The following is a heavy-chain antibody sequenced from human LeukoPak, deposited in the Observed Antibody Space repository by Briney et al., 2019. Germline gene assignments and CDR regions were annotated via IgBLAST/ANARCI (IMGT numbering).Heavy chain of an antibody. CDR3: GGGGCYYVVDY. J-gene: IGHJ4*02. CDR2: IYYSGST. D-gene: IGHD1-26*01. V-gene: IGHV4-30-4*07. Sequence: PSQTLSLTCAVSGGSISSGGYSWSWIRQPPGKGLEWIGYIYYSGSTNYNPSLKSRVTISVDTSKNQFSLKLSSVTAADTAVYYCGGGGCYYVVDYWGQGTLVTVSS. CDR1: GGSISSGGYS.